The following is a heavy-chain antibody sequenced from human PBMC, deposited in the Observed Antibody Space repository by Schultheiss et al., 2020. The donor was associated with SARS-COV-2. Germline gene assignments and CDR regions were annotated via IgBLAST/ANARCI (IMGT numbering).Heavy chain of an antibody. Sequence: SETLSLTCTVSGGGISPFTWTWMRQSAGKGPEWIGRIYNVGRTDYNPSLKSRVTMSVDRAKNQVFLRLVSVTAADTAVYYCARDASGLDYWGQGTLVTVSS. V-gene: IGHV4-4*07. CDR2: IYNVGRT. CDR1: GGGISPFT. CDR3: ARDASGLDY. J-gene: IGHJ4*02.